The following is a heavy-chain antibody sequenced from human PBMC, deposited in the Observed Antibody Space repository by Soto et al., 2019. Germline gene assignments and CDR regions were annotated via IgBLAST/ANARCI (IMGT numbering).Heavy chain of an antibody. D-gene: IGHD5-18*01. J-gene: IGHJ4*02. CDR3: ARVKEGTAMVTSFDY. V-gene: IGHV1-69*01. Sequence: QVQLVQSGAEVKQPGSSVKVSCKASGGTFSSYAISWVRQAPGQGLEWMGGIIPIFGTANYAQKFQGRVTITADESTSTAYMELSSLRSEDTAVYYCARVKEGTAMVTSFDYWGQGTLVTVSS. CDR2: IIPIFGTA. CDR1: GGTFSSYA.